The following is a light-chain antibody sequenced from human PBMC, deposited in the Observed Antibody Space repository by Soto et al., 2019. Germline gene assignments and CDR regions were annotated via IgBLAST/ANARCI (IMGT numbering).Light chain of an antibody. CDR2: EVN. V-gene: IGLV2-14*01. CDR1: SSDVGGYNY. CDR3: SSYTSSSPGV. J-gene: IGLJ3*02. Sequence: QSALTQPASVSGSPGQSITISCTGTSSDVGGYNYVSWYQQHPGKAPKLIIYEVNNRPSGVSNRFSGSKSGNTASLTISGLQAEDEADYYCSSYTSSSPGVFGGGTKLTVL.